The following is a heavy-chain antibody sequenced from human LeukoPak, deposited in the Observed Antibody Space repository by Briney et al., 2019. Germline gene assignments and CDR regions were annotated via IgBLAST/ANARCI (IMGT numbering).Heavy chain of an antibody. J-gene: IGHJ4*02. D-gene: IGHD3-22*01. CDR3: ARKGVYDSSGYDY. CDR2: INPNSGGT. CDR1: GYTSTGYY. V-gene: IGHV1-2*06. Sequence: ASVKVSCKASGYTSTGYYMHWVRQAPGQGLEWMGRINPNSGGTNYAQKFQGRVTMTRDTSISTAYMELSRLRSDDTAVYYCARKGVYDSSGYDYWGQGTLVTVSS.